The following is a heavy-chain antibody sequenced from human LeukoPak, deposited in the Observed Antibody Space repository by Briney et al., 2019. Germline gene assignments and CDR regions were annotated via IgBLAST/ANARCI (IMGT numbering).Heavy chain of an antibody. Sequence: SETLSLTCTVSGGSISSYYWSWIRQPPGKGLEWIGYIYYSGSTNYNPSLKSRVTISVDTSKNQFSLKLSSVTAADTAVYYCARHTDYYDSSGYPVDAFDIWGQGTMVTVSS. J-gene: IGHJ3*02. CDR1: GGSISSYY. CDR2: IYYSGST. V-gene: IGHV4-59*08. CDR3: ARHTDYYDSSGYPVDAFDI. D-gene: IGHD3-22*01.